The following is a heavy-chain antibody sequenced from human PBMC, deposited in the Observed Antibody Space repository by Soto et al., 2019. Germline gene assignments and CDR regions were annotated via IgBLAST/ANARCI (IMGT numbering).Heavy chain of an antibody. J-gene: IGHJ3*01. CDR3: AKDRMSDNGVWDAFDV. D-gene: IGHD2-15*01. Sequence: GSLRLSGAASVFIVNNYAMNWVRQAPGKGLEWVSGIGGGKGDEKEYADSVKGRFTISRDSSKNALFLQLNSLRAEDTAVYYCAKDRMSDNGVWDAFDVWGPGAMVTVSS. V-gene: IGHV3-23*01. CDR1: VFIVNNYA. CDR2: IGGGKGDEK.